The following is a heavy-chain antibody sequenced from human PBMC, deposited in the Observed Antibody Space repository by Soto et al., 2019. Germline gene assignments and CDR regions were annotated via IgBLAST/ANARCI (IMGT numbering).Heavy chain of an antibody. CDR2: IYYDGNT. CDR3: ARSSIEPRVFMYPFDS. J-gene: IGHJ4*02. D-gene: IGHD6-6*01. V-gene: IGHV4-39*01. CDR1: GDSITSSSHY. Sequence: QLQLQESGPGLVKPSETLSLTCTVSGDSITSSSHYWGWIRQPPGKGLECIANIYYDGNTYYNPSRKSRVAISLDTSKNQLSLRLNSVTAADTAVYYCARSSIEPRVFMYPFDSWGQGTLVTVSS.